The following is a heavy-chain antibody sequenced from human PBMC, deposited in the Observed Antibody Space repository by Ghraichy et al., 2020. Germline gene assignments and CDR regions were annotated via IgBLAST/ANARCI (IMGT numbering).Heavy chain of an antibody. CDR1: GGSVKSGNYY. CDR2: IYYTGNT. D-gene: IGHD6-19*01. CDR3: ARGAKYSSGWYRY. V-gene: IGHV4-61*01. J-gene: IGHJ4*02. Sequence: SETLSLTCTVSGGSVKSGNYYWTWIRQPPGKGLEWIGYIYYTGNTDYNPSLKSRVTISIDASKNLFSLKLNSVTAADTTVYYCARGAKYSSGWYRYWGQGTLVTVSS.